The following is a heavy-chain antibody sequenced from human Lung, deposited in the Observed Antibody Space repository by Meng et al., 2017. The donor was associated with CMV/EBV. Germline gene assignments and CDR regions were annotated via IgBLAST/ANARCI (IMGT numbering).Heavy chain of an antibody. J-gene: IGHJ6*02. CDR1: GFTFSTYS. D-gene: IGHD2/OR15-2a*01. CDR3: ARDVSPRSSAYFGIYYFYALHV. CDR2: ISSSGTYI. V-gene: IGHV3-21*01. Sequence: GGSXRLXCAASGFTFSTYSMNWVRQAPGKGLEWVSSISSSGTYIYYIDSVKGRFTISRDNAQNSLYLQMNSLRAEDTAVYYCARDVSPRSSAYFGIYYFYALHVWXQGTTVTVSS.